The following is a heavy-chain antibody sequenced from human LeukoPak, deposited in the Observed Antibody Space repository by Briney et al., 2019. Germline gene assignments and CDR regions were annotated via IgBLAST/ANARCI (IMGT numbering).Heavy chain of an antibody. Sequence: GGSLRLSCAASGFTFSSYAMSWVRQAPGKGLEWVSAISGSGGSTYYADSMKGRFTISRDNSKNTLYLQMNSLRAEDTAVYYCAKHYDFWSGSIDYWGQGTLVTVSS. V-gene: IGHV3-23*01. J-gene: IGHJ4*02. CDR3: AKHYDFWSGSIDY. CDR1: GFTFSSYA. D-gene: IGHD3-3*01. CDR2: ISGSGGST.